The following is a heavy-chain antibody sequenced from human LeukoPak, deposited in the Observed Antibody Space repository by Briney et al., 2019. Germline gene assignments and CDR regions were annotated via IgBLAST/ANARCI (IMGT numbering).Heavy chain of an antibody. V-gene: IGHV3-48*03. J-gene: IGHJ5*02. CDR3: ARGDPHADL. Sequence: PAGSLRLSCAASGFDLNTYEMNWVRQAPGKGLEWIADSTISGHTKNYADSVKGRFTISRDNAGTSLYLQMNSLRVEDTGVYYCARGDPHADLWGQGTLVS. CDR2: STISGHTK. CDR1: GFDLNTYE.